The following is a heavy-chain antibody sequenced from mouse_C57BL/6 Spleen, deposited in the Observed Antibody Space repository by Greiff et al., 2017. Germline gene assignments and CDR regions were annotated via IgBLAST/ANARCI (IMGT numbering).Heavy chain of an antibody. CDR2: IDPNSGGT. J-gene: IGHJ4*01. CDR3: ARRPTVVATDDEARDY. CDR1: GYTFTSYW. Sequence: VQLQQPGAELVKPGASVKLSCKASGYTFTSYWMHWVKQRPGRGLEWIGRIDPNSGGTKYNEKFKSKATLTVDKPSSTAYMQLSSLTSEDSAVYYCARRPTVVATDDEARDYWGQGTSVTVSS. D-gene: IGHD1-1*01. V-gene: IGHV1-72*01.